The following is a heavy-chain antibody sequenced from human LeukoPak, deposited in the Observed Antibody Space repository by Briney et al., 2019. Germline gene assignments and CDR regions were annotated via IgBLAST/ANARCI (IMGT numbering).Heavy chain of an antibody. J-gene: IGHJ4*02. CDR3: ARGRYTSSPYFDY. Sequence: PGRSLRLSCTASGFTFSTYWMHWVRQATGKGLEWVSSISSSSSYIYYADSVKGRFTISRDNAKNSLYLQMNSLRAEDTAVYYCARGRYTSSPYFDYWGQGALVTVSS. CDR2: ISSSSSYI. CDR1: GFTFSTYW. V-gene: IGHV3-21*04. D-gene: IGHD6-6*01.